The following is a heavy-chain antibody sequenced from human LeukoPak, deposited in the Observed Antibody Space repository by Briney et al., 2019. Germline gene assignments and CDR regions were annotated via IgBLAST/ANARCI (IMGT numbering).Heavy chain of an antibody. V-gene: IGHV4-34*01. CDR3: ARVILTGYSNDF. CDR2: INHSGST. CDR1: GGSVSGHY. J-gene: IGHJ4*02. D-gene: IGHD3-9*01. Sequence: PSETLSLTCAVYGGSVSGHYWSWLRQPPGRGLEWIGEINHSGSTNYNPSLKTRVTISIDTSKNQFSLKLSSVTAADTAVYYCARVILTGYSNDFWGQGTLVTVSS.